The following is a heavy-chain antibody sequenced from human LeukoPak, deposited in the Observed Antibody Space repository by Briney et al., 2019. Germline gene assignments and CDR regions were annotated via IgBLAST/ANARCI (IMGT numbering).Heavy chain of an antibody. V-gene: IGHV1-18*01. CDR2: ISAYNGNT. CDR1: GYTFTSYG. CDR3: ARAGQRITMIVVVTSWFDP. Sequence: GASVKVSCKASGYTFTSYGISWVRQAPGQGLEWMGWISAYNGNTNCAQKLQGRVTMTTDTSTSTAYMELRSLRSDDTAVYYCARAGQRITMIVVVTSWFDPWGQGTLVTVSS. D-gene: IGHD3-22*01. J-gene: IGHJ5*02.